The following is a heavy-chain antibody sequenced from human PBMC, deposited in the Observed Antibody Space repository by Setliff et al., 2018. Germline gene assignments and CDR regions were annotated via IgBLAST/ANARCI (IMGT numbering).Heavy chain of an antibody. CDR2: IYHSGST. J-gene: IGHJ4*02. V-gene: IGHV4-38-2*01. D-gene: IGHD1-1*01. Sequence: SETLSLTCAVSGYSISSGYHWAWIRQLPGKGLEWMGTIYHSGSTYFNPSLESRVTLSVDTSKNQFSLSLSSVTAADTAVYYCARTGTYRYFDYWGQGTLVTVSS. CDR1: GYSISSGYH. CDR3: ARTGTYRYFDY.